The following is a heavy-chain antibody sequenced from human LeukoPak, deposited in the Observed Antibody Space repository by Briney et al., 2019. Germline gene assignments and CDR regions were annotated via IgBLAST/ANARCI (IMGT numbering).Heavy chain of an antibody. D-gene: IGHD2-2*01. CDR2: ISGSGGST. V-gene: IGHV3-23*01. J-gene: IGHJ4*02. CDR1: GFTFSSYA. Sequence: GGSLRLSCAASGFTFSSYAMSWVRQAPGKGLEWVSAISGSGGSTYYADSVKSRFTISRDNSKNTLYLQMNSLRAEDSAVYYCAKTGGIVVKAARFDYWGQGTLVTVSS. CDR3: AKTGGIVVKAARFDY.